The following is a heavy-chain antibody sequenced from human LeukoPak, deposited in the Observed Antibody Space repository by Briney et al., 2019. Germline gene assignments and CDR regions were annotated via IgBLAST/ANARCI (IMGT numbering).Heavy chain of an antibody. CDR3: AKLNNNAPDN. V-gene: IGHV4-59*08. J-gene: IGHJ4*02. Sequence: SETLSLTCTVSGGSISSYHWSWIRQPPGKGLEWIGYTLSSESTNYNPSLKSRFTVSVDTSKNQLSLKLSSVTAADTAVYYCAKLNNNAPDNWGQGTLVTVSS. D-gene: IGHD1/OR15-1a*01. CDR1: GGSISSYH. CDR2: TLSSEST.